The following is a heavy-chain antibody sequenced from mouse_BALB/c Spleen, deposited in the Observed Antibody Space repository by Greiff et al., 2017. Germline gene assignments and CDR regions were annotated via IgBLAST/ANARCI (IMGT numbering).Heavy chain of an antibody. CDR3: ARSSITTATYYAMDY. CDR2: ILPGSGST. J-gene: IGHJ4*01. CDR1: GYTFSSYW. D-gene: IGHD1-2*01. Sequence: QVQLQQSGAELMKPGASVKISCKATGYTFSSYWIEWVKQRPGHGLEWIGEILPGSGSTNYNEKFKGKATFTADTSSNTAYMQLSSLTSEDSAVYYCARSSITTATYYAMDYWGQGTSVTVSS. V-gene: IGHV1-9*01.